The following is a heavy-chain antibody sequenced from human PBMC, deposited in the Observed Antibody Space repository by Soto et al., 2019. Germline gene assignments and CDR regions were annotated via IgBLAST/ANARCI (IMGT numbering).Heavy chain of an antibody. CDR1: GYTFTSYA. D-gene: IGHD1-1*01. CDR2: INAGNGNT. V-gene: IGHV1-3*01. Sequence: GASVKVSCKASGYTFTSYAMHWVRQAPGQRLEWMGWINAGNGNTKYSQKFQGRVTITRDTSASTAYMELSSLRSEDTAVYYCARALEGYYYYYYGMDVWGQGTTVTVSS. J-gene: IGHJ6*02. CDR3: ARALEGYYYYYYGMDV.